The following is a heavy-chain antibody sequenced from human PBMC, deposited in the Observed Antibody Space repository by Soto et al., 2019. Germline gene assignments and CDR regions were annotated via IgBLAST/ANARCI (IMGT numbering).Heavy chain of an antibody. CDR1: GFTFSSYA. V-gene: IGHV3-30-3*02. D-gene: IGHD6-6*01. CDR3: AKKLKRSLSPRYGMDV. CDR2: ISYDGSNK. J-gene: IGHJ6*02. Sequence: GGSLRLSCAASGFTFSSYAMHWVRQAPGKGLEWVAVISYDGSNKYYADSVKGRFTISRDDSKNTLYLQMNSLRAEDTAVYYCAKKLKRSLSPRYGMDVWGQGTTVTVSS.